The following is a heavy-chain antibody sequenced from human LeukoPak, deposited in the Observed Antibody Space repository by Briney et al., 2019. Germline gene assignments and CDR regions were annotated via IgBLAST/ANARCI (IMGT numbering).Heavy chain of an antibody. V-gene: IGHV5-51*01. CDR3: ARRGGSLHYFDY. Sequence: GESLKISCQALGYIYWIGWVRQMPGKGLEWMGIIYPGDSDTRYSPSLQGQVTISADTSISTAYLQWSSLTASDTAMYYCARRGGSLHYFDYWGQGTLVTVSS. D-gene: IGHD2-15*01. CDR2: IYPGDSDT. CDR1: GYIYW. J-gene: IGHJ4*02.